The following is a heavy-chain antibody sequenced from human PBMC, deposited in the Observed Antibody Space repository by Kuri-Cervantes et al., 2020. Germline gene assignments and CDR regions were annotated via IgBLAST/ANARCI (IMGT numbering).Heavy chain of an antibody. J-gene: IGHJ6*03. CDR3: ARDSGYYTYIMDV. CDR2: ISYDGSDK. CDR1: GFTFSSYG. Sequence: GGSLRLSCAASGFTFSSYGMHWVRQAPGKGLEWVAVISYDGSDKNYADSVKGRFTIYRDNSKNTLYLQMNSLRAEDTAVYYCARDSGYYTYIMDVWGKGTTVTVSS. V-gene: IGHV3-30*03. D-gene: IGHD3-3*01.